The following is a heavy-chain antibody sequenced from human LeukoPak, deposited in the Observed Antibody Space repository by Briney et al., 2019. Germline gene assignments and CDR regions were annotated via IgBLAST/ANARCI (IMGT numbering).Heavy chain of an antibody. CDR2: IYHSGNT. D-gene: IGHD3-16*02. Sequence: SETLSLTCTVSGGSISSSSYYWGWIRQPPGKGLEWIGNIYHSGNTYYNPSLKSRVTISVDTSKSQFSLKLSSVTAADTAVYYCARVLSQGSLFGSRSYYFDYWGQGTLVTVSS. V-gene: IGHV4-39*07. CDR3: ARVLSQGSLFGSRSYYFDY. CDR1: GGSISSSSYY. J-gene: IGHJ4*02.